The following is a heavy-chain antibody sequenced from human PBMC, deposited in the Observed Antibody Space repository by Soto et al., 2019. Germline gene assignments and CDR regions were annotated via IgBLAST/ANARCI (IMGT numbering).Heavy chain of an antibody. D-gene: IGHD3-10*01. CDR1: GFTFSSYS. J-gene: IGHJ5*02. Sequence: GGSLRLSCAASGFTFSSYSMNWVRQAPGKGLEWVSYISSSSSTIYYADSVKGRFTISRDNAKNSLYLQMNSLRDEDTAVYYCARGTPWGRGVINWFDPWGQGTLVTVSS. V-gene: IGHV3-48*02. CDR3: ARGTPWGRGVINWFDP. CDR2: ISSSSSTI.